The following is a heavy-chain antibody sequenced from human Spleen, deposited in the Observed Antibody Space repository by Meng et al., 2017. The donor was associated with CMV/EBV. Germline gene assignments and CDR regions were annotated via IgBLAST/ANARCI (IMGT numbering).Heavy chain of an antibody. J-gene: IGHJ4*02. CDR2: IDNNDGRST. V-gene: IGHV3-74*02. Sequence: VQLVESGGGVVQPGRSLRLSCAASGFTFSSYAMHWVRQAPGKGLEWVSRIDNNDGRSTSYADSVRGRFTISRDNAKNTLYLQMDSLRVEDTAVYYCARGVAEYLGWEMGYWGQGTLVTVSS. CDR3: ARGVAEYLGWEMGY. D-gene: IGHD2/OR15-2a*01. CDR1: GFTFSSYA.